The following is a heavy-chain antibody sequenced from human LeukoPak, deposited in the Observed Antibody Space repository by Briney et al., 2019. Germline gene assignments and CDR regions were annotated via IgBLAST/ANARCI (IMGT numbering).Heavy chain of an antibody. J-gene: IGHJ4*02. CDR1: GYIFTGYY. CDR3: ARVRYRLAETYIDY. CDR2: INPNSGDT. V-gene: IGHV1-2*02. Sequence: ASVKVSCKASGYIFTGYYMHWVRQAPGQGLEWMGWINPNSGDTNYAQKFQGRVTMTRDTSISTAYMELSRLRSDDSAVYYCARVRYRLAETYIDYWGQGTLVTVSS. D-gene: IGHD3-16*01.